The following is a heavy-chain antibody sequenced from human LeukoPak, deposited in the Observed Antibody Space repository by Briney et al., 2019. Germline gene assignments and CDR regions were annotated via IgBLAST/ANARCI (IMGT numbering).Heavy chain of an antibody. CDR2: IRQDGTQK. J-gene: IGHJ4*02. D-gene: IGHD1-26*01. Sequence: QSVSYAPSVCSLSSYWMRWVRQAPGARREGVAAIRQDGTQKYYLDSVKGRVTISRVNAKNSLYLQMISLRDEDTDVYYCARESGSVTSEVDFDYWGQGTLVTVSS. V-gene: IGHV3-7*01. CDR1: VCSLSSYW. CDR3: ARESGSVTSEVDFDY.